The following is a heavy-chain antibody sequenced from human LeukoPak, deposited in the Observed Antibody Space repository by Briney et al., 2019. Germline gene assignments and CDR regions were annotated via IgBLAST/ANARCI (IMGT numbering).Heavy chain of an antibody. D-gene: IGHD4-23*01. CDR1: GFTFSSSA. Sequence: PGGSLRLSCAASGFTFSSSAMSWVRQAPGKGLEWVSSISGSGSGGSTYYADSVKGRFTISRDNSKNTLYLQMNNLRAEDTAVYYCARRAGGYSHPYDYWGQGTLVTVSS. J-gene: IGHJ4*02. CDR3: ARRAGGYSHPYDY. V-gene: IGHV3-23*01. CDR2: ISGSGSGGST.